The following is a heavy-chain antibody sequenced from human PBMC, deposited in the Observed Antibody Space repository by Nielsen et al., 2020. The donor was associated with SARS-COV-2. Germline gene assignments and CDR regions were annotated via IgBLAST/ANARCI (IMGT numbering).Heavy chain of an antibody. V-gene: IGHV5-10-1*01. CDR2: IDPSDSYT. CDR1: GYSFTSYW. Sequence: GGSLRLSCKGSGYSFTSYWISWVRQMRGKGLEWMGRIDPSDSYTNYSTSFQGHVTISADKSISTAYLQWSSLKASDTAMYYCARRGSGWDSGYFDLWGRGTLVTVSS. J-gene: IGHJ2*01. CDR3: ARRGSGWDSGYFDL. D-gene: IGHD6-19*01.